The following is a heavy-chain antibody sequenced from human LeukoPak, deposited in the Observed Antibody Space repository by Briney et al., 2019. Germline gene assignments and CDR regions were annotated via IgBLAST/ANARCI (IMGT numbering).Heavy chain of an antibody. CDR1: GFTFTNSA. Sequence: SVKVSCKASGFTFTNSAMQWVRQARGQRLEWIGWIVVGNGDTNYAQKFQERVTITRDMSSSTAYMELSSLRSEDTAVYYCAADWASSGFYYYCMDVWGQGTTVTVSS. CDR3: AADWASSGFYYYCMDV. J-gene: IGHJ6*02. CDR2: IVVGNGDT. D-gene: IGHD3-10*01. V-gene: IGHV1-58*02.